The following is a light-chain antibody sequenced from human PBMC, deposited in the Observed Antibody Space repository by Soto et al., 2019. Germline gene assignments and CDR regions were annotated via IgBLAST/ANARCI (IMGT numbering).Light chain of an antibody. CDR1: QSVSTC. CDR3: QQHHEYAAWT. J-gene: IGKJ1*01. V-gene: IGKV1-5*03. Sequence: DIQMTQSPSTLSASVGDRVTITCRASQSVSTCLSWYQQKPGRAPKLLIYKVSSLQNGVPSRFSGSGSGTEFTLTISSLQPEDFATYYCQQHHEYAAWTFGQGTKVEVK. CDR2: KVS.